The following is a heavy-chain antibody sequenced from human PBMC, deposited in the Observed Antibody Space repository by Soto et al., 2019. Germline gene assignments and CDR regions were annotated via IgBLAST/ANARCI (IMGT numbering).Heavy chain of an antibody. CDR2: TYYRSKWYN. D-gene: IGHD2-8*01. CDR1: GDSVSSNSAA. CDR3: ARDRSRYCTNGVCYTPRFFKSDP. Sequence: SQTLSLTCAISGDSVSSNSAAWNWIRQSPSRGLEWLGRTYYRSKWYNDYAVSVKSRITINPDTSKNQFSLQLNSVTPEDTAVYYCARDRSRYCTNGVCYTPRFFKSDPWRQGTLVTVSS. V-gene: IGHV6-1*01. J-gene: IGHJ5*02.